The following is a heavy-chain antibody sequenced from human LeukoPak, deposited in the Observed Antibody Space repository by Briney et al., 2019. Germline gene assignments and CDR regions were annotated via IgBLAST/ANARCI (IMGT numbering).Heavy chain of an antibody. CDR1: GFTFSSYE. J-gene: IGHJ4*02. V-gene: IGHV3-48*03. CDR2: ISSSGSTI. CDR3: ARDPAYDFWSGYYRGGFDY. D-gene: IGHD3-3*01. Sequence: QSGGSLRLSCAASGFTFSSYEMNWVRQAPGKGLEWVSYISSSGSTIYYADSVKGRFTTSRDNAKNSLYLQMNSLRAEDTAVYYCARDPAYDFWSGYYRGGFDYWGQGTLVTVSS.